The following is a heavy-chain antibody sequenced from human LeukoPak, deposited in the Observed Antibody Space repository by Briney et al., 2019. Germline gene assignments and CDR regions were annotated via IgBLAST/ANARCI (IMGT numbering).Heavy chain of an antibody. D-gene: IGHD3-22*01. J-gene: IGHJ5*02. CDR2: INPSGGST. V-gene: IGHV1-46*01. CDR3: ARAYNNYDSSGYYSTGLNWFDP. Sequence: GASVKVSCKASGYTFTSYYMHWVRQAPGQGLEWMGIINPSGGSTSYAQKFQGSVTMTRDTSTSTVYMELSSLRSEDTAVYYCARAYNNYDSSGYYSTGLNWFDPWGQGTLVTVSS. CDR1: GYTFTSYY.